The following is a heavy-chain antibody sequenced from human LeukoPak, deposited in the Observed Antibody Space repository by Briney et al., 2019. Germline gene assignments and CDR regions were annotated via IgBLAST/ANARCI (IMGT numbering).Heavy chain of an antibody. Sequence: GGSLRLSCAASGFMFSSNWMSWVRLAPGKGLEWVANIKEDGTETYYVDSVKGRFTISRDNAKNTLYLQMNSLRAEDTAVYYCAREADASGYFDYWGQGTLVTVSS. CDR2: IKEDGTET. V-gene: IGHV3-7*01. J-gene: IGHJ4*02. D-gene: IGHD3-10*01. CDR1: GFMFSSNW. CDR3: AREADASGYFDY.